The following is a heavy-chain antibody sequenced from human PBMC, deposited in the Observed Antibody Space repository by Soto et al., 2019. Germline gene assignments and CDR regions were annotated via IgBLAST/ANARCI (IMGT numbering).Heavy chain of an antibody. Sequence: PWGSLSLACGARGVTFKNYCVHFFRQAPGKGLEWVAVISYDGKQTYYADSVKGRFTISKDKSKRTLFLQMNSLRVDDTAVYYCARDGWGSNWYFDLWGRGTLVTVSS. CDR2: ISYDGKQT. D-gene: IGHD3-16*01. V-gene: IGHV3-30*03. CDR1: GVTFKNYC. J-gene: IGHJ2*01. CDR3: ARDGWGSNWYFDL.